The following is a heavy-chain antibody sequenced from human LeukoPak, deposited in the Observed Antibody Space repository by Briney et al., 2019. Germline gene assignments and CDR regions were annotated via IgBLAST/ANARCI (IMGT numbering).Heavy chain of an antibody. CDR3: AREDITGTRAFDI. D-gene: IGHD1-20*01. CDR2: INPSGGST. CDR1: GYTFTSYY. V-gene: IGHV1-46*01. Sequence: ASVKVSCKASGYTFTSYYMHWVRQAPGQGLEWMGIINPSGGSTGYAQKFQGRVTMTRDMSTSTVYMELSSLRSEDTAVYYCAREDITGTRAFDIWGQGTMVTVSS. J-gene: IGHJ3*02.